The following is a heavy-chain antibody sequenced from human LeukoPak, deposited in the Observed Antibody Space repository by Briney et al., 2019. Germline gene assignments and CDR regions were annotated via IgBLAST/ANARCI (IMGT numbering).Heavy chain of an antibody. CDR1: GFTFGYAW. J-gene: IGHJ4*02. CDR3: TTVSSAAADY. D-gene: IGHD6-13*01. Sequence: GGSLTLSCAASGFTFGYAWMSWVRQAPGKGLEWVGRIKSKTNGGTTEYAAPVKGRSTISRDDSKNTLFLQMNSLKTEDTAVYYCTTVSSAAADYWGQGTLVTVSS. CDR2: IKSKTNGGTT. V-gene: IGHV3-15*01.